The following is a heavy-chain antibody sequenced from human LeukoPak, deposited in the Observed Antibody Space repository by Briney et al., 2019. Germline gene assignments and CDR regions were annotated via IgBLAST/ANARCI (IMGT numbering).Heavy chain of an antibody. Sequence: GGSLRLSCAASGLTISSNYMSWVRQAPGKGLEWVSVIYSDDSTYYADSVRGRFTISRDNSKNTLYLQMNSLRAEDTAVYYCARDGRVGATRLNIWGQGTMVTVSS. J-gene: IGHJ3*02. CDR1: GLTISSNY. D-gene: IGHD1-26*01. CDR2: IYSDDST. CDR3: ARDGRVGATRLNI. V-gene: IGHV3-66*02.